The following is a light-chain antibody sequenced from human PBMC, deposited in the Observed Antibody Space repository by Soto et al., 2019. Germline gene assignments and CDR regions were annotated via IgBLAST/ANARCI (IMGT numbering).Light chain of an antibody. Sequence: QSVLTQPPSVSAAPGQKVTISCSGSSSNIGNNYVSWYQQLPGTAPKLLIYDNNKRPSGIPDRFSGSKSGTSATLGITGLQTGDEADYYCGTWDSSLSVVFGGGTELPVL. J-gene: IGLJ2*01. V-gene: IGLV1-51*01. CDR3: GTWDSSLSVV. CDR1: SSNIGNNY. CDR2: DNN.